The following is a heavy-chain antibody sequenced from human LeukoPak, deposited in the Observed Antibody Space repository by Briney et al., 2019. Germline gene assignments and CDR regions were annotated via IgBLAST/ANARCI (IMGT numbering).Heavy chain of an antibody. Sequence: SETLSLTCAVYGGSFSGYYWSWIRQPPGKGLEWIGEINHSGSTNYNPSLKSRVTISVDTPKNQFSLKLSSVTAADTAVYYCARGRVGAAVFDYWGQGALVTVSS. D-gene: IGHD1-26*01. CDR2: INHSGST. V-gene: IGHV4-34*01. CDR3: ARGRVGAAVFDY. J-gene: IGHJ4*02. CDR1: GGSFSGYY.